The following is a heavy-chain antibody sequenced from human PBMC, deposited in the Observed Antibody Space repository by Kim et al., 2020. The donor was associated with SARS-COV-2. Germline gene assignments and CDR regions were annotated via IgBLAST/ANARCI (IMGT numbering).Heavy chain of an antibody. Sequence: GGSLRLSCAASGFTFSSYSMNWVRQAPGKGLEWVSSISSSSSYIYYADSVKGRFTISRDNAKNSLYLQMNSLRAEDTAVYYCARDSRAERFLEWLSNPSVDVWGQGTTVTVSS. J-gene: IGHJ6*02. CDR2: ISSSSSYI. D-gene: IGHD3-3*01. V-gene: IGHV3-21*01. CDR1: GFTFSSYS. CDR3: ARDSRAERFLEWLSNPSVDV.